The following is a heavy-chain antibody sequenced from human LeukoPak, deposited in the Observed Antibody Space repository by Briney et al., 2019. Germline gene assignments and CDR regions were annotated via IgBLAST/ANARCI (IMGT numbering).Heavy chain of an antibody. D-gene: IGHD3-22*01. CDR2: ISYDGSNK. Sequence: GGSLRLSCAASGFTFSSYAMRWVRQAPGKGLEWVAVISYDGSNKYYADSVKGRFTISRDNSKNTLYLQMNSLRAEDTAVYYCARGERRITMIVVVKGFDPWGQGTLVTVSS. CDR3: ARGERRITMIVVVKGFDP. J-gene: IGHJ5*02. V-gene: IGHV3-30*01. CDR1: GFTFSSYA.